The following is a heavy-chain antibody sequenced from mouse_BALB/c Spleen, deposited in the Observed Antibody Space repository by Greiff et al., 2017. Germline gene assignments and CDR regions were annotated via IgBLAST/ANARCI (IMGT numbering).Heavy chain of an antibody. J-gene: IGHJ2*01. CDR1: GFTFSSYA. CDR3: ARGRDYSDY. V-gene: IGHV5-6-5*01. CDR2: ISSGGST. Sequence: EVQLVESGGGLVKPGGSLKLSCAASGFTFSSYAMSWVRQTPEKRLEWVASISSGGSTYYPDSVKGRFTISRDNARNILYLQMSSLRSEDTAMYYCARGRDYSDYWGQGTTLTVSS.